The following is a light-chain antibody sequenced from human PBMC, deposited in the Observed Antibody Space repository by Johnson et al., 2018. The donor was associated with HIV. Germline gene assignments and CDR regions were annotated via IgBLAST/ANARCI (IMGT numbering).Light chain of an antibody. V-gene: IGLV1-51*01. CDR1: SSNIGKNY. CDR3: ATWDSSLSAFYV. Sequence: QSVLTQPPSVSAAPGQKVTISCSGSSSNIGKNYVCWYQQLPGTAPKLLIYGNNKRPSGIPDRFSGSRSGTSATLGITGLPPGDEADYYCATWDSSLSAFYVFGTGTKVTVV. J-gene: IGLJ1*01. CDR2: GNN.